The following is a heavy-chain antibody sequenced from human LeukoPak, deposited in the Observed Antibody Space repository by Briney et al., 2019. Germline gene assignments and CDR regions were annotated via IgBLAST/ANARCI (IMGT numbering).Heavy chain of an antibody. CDR3: ARVLTFYYDSGGYHFDY. V-gene: IGHV1-18*01. CDR1: GYTFTSYG. J-gene: IGHJ4*02. Sequence: ASVKVSCKASGYTFTSYGISWVRQAPGQGLEWMGWISAYNGNTNYAQKLQGRVTMTTDTSTSTAYMELRSLRSDDTAVYYCARVLTFYYDSGGYHFDYWGQGTLVTVSS. CDR2: ISAYNGNT. D-gene: IGHD3-22*01.